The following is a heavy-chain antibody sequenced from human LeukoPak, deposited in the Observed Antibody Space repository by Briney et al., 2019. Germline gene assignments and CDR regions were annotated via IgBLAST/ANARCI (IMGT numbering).Heavy chain of an antibody. Sequence: GGSLRLSCAASGFTFSSYSMNWVRQAPGKGLGWVSSISSSSSYIYYADSVKGRFTISRDNAKNSLYLQMNSLRAEDTAVYYCARDREVVPAAMDNWFDPWGRGTLVTVSS. D-gene: IGHD2-2*01. CDR2: ISSSSSYI. V-gene: IGHV3-21*01. J-gene: IGHJ5*02. CDR1: GFTFSSYS. CDR3: ARDREVVPAAMDNWFDP.